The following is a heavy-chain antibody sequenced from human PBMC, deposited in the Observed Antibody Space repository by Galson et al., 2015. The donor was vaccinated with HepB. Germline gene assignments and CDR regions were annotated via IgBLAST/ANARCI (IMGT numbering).Heavy chain of an antibody. J-gene: IGHJ4*02. CDR1: GFTFRSYA. V-gene: IGHV3-23*01. D-gene: IGHD6-19*01. Sequence: SLRLSCAASGFTFRSYAMHWIGQAPGLGLEWVSTITDHGDITYYADSVKGRFTFSRDNSKDTLCLQMDSLRGDDTAVYYCAKSSSGWSPYYFDYWAQGTLVTVSS. CDR2: ITDHGDIT. CDR3: AKSSSGWSPYYFDY.